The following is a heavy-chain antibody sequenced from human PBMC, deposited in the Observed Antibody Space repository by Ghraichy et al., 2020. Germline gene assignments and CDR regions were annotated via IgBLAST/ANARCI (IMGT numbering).Heavy chain of an antibody. D-gene: IGHD6-6*01. V-gene: IGHV4-34*01. CDR1: GGSFSGYF. J-gene: IGHJ1*01. Sequence: SETLSLTCAVYGGSFSGYFWSWIRQPPGKGLEWIGEINHSGRTYYNPSLNSRVTMSVDTSKNQFSLKLSSVTAADTAVYYCAQGTVAARLQHWGQGTLVAVSS. CDR2: INHSGRT. CDR3: AQGTVAARLQH.